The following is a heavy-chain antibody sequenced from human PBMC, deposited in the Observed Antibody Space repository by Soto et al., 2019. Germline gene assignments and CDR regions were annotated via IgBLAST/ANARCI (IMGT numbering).Heavy chain of an antibody. D-gene: IGHD5-12*01. Sequence: QVQLEQSGAEVKKPGSSVKVSCKASGGTFSNSAISWVRQAPGQGLEWMGGIMPIFRTPDYAQKFQGRVTITADESTSTADRELTGLRADDTAVYYCASDKDRLQLGGNYYYIMDVWGQGTTVTVSS. CDR3: ASDKDRLQLGGNYYYIMDV. J-gene: IGHJ6*02. CDR1: GGTFSNSA. CDR2: IMPIFRTP. V-gene: IGHV1-69*12.